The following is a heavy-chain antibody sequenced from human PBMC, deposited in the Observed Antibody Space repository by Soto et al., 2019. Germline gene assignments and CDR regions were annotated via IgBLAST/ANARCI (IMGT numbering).Heavy chain of an antibody. D-gene: IGHD3-22*01. Sequence: ALRLSCAASGFTFSSYGMHWVRQAPGKGLEWVAVISYDGSNKYYAGSVKGRFTISRDNSKNTLYLQMNSLRAEDTAVYYCAKDRDYYDSSGSLDYWGQGTLVTVSS. CDR3: AKDRDYYDSSGSLDY. CDR1: GFTFSSYG. CDR2: ISYDGSNK. V-gene: IGHV3-30*18. J-gene: IGHJ4*02.